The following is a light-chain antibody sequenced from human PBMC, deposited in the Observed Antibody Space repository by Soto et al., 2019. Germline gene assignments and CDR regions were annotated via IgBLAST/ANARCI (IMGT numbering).Light chain of an antibody. CDR3: NSYTSSSTYVV. CDR2: EVS. J-gene: IGLJ2*01. V-gene: IGLV2-14*01. CDR1: SSDVGGYNY. Sequence: QSALTQPASVSGSPGQSITISCTGTSSDVGGYNYVSWYQQHPGKAPKLMIYEVSNRPSGVSNRFSGSKSGNTASLTISGLQAEDEADYYCNSYTSSSTYVVFGGGNKLTVL.